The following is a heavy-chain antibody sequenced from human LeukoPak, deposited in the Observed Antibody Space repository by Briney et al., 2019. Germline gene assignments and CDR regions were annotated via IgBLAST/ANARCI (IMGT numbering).Heavy chain of an antibody. CDR2: ISSSGSTI. CDR3: ARGRFYSYTFYFDY. D-gene: IGHD5-18*01. V-gene: IGHV3-48*03. J-gene: IGHJ4*02. Sequence: PGGSLRLSCAASGFTFSSYEMNWVRQAPGKGLEWVSYISSSGSTIYYTDSVKGRFSMSRNNARNSLYLQMDSLRAEDTAVYYCARGRFYSYTFYFDYWGQGTLVTVSS. CDR1: GFTFSSYE.